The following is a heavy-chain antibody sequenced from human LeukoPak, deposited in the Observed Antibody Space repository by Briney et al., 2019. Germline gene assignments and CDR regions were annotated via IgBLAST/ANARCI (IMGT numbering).Heavy chain of an antibody. CDR1: GGSIIINSSPFY. CDR3: ARVLVLAAPVVEWFDP. CDR2: ISHSGST. J-gene: IGHJ5*02. Sequence: SETLSLTCTVSGGSIIINSSPFYWGWIRQPPGKGLEWIGGISHSGSTYHNPSLKSRVTISLDTSKNQFSLKLSSVTAADTAVYYCARVLVLAAPVVEWFDPWGQGTLVTVSS. V-gene: IGHV4-39*07. D-gene: IGHD2-2*01.